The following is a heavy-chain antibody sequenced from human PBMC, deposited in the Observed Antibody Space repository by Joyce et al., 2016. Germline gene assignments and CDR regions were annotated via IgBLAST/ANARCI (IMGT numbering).Heavy chain of an antibody. CDR1: GGSISSAHW. V-gene: IGHV4-4*02. J-gene: IGHJ5*01. CDR3: ARNGAYSQDS. CDR2: IVLVGST. Sequence: QVQLQESGPGLVKPSGTLSLTCAVSGGSISSAHWWSWVRQPPGKGLEWIGEIVLVGSTTYNPSLKSRVTISVDKSKNQLSLKMNSVTAADTAVYYCARNGAYSQDSWGQGTLVTVSS. D-gene: IGHD5-12*01.